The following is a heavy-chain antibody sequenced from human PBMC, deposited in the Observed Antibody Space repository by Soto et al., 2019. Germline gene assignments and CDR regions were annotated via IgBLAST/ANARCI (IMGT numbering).Heavy chain of an antibody. Sequence: EVQLLESGGGLVQPGGSLRLSCAASGFTFSSYAMSWVRQAPGKGLEWVSAISGSGGSTYYADSVKGRFTISRDNSKNTLYLQMNSLRAEDTAVYYCAKDCLYYDFWSGYYDYYYYMDVWGKGTTVTVSS. J-gene: IGHJ6*03. CDR3: AKDCLYYDFWSGYYDYYYYMDV. V-gene: IGHV3-23*01. D-gene: IGHD3-3*01. CDR1: GFTFSSYA. CDR2: ISGSGGST.